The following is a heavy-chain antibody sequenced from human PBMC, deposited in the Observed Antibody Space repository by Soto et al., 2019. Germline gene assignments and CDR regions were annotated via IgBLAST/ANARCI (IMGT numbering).Heavy chain of an antibody. Sequence: QVQLVQSGAEVKKPGASVKVSCKASGYTFTRYGISWVRQAPGQGLEWMGWISAYNGNTNYAQKLQGRVTMNQDTTTRTAYMELRSRRYDDTAVSYCARERVPVDESEMNYWGQGTLVTVSS. J-gene: IGHJ4*02. V-gene: IGHV1-18*01. CDR1: GYTFTRYG. CDR2: ISAYNGNT. D-gene: IGHD5-12*01. CDR3: ARERVPVDESEMNY.